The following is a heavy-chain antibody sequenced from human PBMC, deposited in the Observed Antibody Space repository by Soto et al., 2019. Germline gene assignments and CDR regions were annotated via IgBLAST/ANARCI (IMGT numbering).Heavy chain of an antibody. D-gene: IGHD6-19*01. CDR2: INHSGST. J-gene: IGHJ5*02. CDR3: VRGQGVAVREPEENWFDP. Sequence: QVQLQQWGAGLLKPSETLSLTCAVYGGSFSAYSWTWIRQPPGKGLEWIGEINHSGSTNYNPSLKSRVSLSVYTSKNPFSLNLRAVTAADTAVYYCVRGQGVAVREPEENWFDPWGQGTPVTVSS. CDR1: GGSFSAYS. V-gene: IGHV4-34*01.